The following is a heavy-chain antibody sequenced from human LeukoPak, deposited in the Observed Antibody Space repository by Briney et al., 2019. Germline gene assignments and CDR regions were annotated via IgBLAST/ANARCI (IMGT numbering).Heavy chain of an antibody. V-gene: IGHV4-31*03. J-gene: IGHJ5*02. D-gene: IGHD3-10*01. CDR2: IYYSGST. Sequence: PSEILSLTCTVSGGSISSGGYYWSWIRQHPGKGLEWIGYIYYSGSTYYNPSLKSRVTISVDTSKNQFSLKLSSVTAADTAVYYCARDVGSTMVRGVILNWFDPWGQGTLVTVSS. CDR3: ARDVGSTMVRGVILNWFDP. CDR1: GGSISSGGYY.